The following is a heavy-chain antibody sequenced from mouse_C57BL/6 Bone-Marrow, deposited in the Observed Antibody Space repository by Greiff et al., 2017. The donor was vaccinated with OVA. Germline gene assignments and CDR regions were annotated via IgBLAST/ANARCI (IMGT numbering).Heavy chain of an antibody. CDR3: ASTVPDY. J-gene: IGHJ2*01. CDR2: IDPANGNT. CDR1: GFNIQNTY. Sequence: EVQLQESVAELVRPGASVKLSCTASGFNIQNTYMHWVKQRPEQGLEWIGRIDPANGNTKYAPKFQGKATITADTSSNTAYLQLSSLTSEDTAIYYCASTVPDYWGQGTTLTVSS. D-gene: IGHD1-1*01. V-gene: IGHV14-3*01.